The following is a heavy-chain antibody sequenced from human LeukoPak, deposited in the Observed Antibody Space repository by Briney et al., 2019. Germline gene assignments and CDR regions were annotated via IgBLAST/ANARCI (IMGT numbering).Heavy chain of an antibody. V-gene: IGHV4-39*01. Sequence: SETLSLTCTVSGGSISSSSYSWGWIRQPPGKGLERIGSIYYSGSTFYNPSLKSRVTISVDTSKNQFSLKLSSVTAADTAVYYCARQGSGRSSDYWGQGTLVTVSS. D-gene: IGHD1-26*01. J-gene: IGHJ4*02. CDR1: GGSISSSSYS. CDR3: ARQGSGRSSDY. CDR2: IYYSGST.